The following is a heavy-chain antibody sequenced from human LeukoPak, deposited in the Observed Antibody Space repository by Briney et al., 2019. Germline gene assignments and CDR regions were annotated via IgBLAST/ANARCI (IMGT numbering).Heavy chain of an antibody. CDR3: ARDLVTVTKGFDI. J-gene: IGHJ3*02. CDR1: GDSFSSHY. D-gene: IGHD4-17*01. Sequence: SETLSLTCAVSGDSFSSHYWTWIRQSPGTGLEWIGYISHIGRTNYNPSLKSRVTISINTSKNQFSLKLRSVTAADTAVYYCARDLVTVTKGFDIWGQGTMVSVSS. V-gene: IGHV4-59*11. CDR2: ISHIGRT.